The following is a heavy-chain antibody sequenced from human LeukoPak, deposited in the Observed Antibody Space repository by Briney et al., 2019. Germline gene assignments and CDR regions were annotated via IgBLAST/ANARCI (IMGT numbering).Heavy chain of an antibody. CDR2: ISYDGSNK. J-gene: IGHJ4*02. CDR3: AKGGGYQLPLDY. Sequence: PGGSLRLSCAASGFTFSSYGMHWVRQAPGKGLEWVAVISYDGSNKYYADSVKGRFTISRDNSKNTLYLQMNSLRAEDTAVYYCAKGGGYQLPLDYWGQGALVTVSS. CDR1: GFTFSSYG. V-gene: IGHV3-30*18. D-gene: IGHD2-2*01.